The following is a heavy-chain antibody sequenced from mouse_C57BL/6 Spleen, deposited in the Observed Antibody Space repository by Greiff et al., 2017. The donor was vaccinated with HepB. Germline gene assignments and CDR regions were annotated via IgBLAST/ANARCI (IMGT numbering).Heavy chain of an antibody. D-gene: IGHD1-1*01. CDR2: IYPGSGST. J-gene: IGHJ2*01. CDR1: GYTFTSYW. CDR3: ARADYYGSSYQDYFDY. V-gene: IGHV1-55*01. Sequence: QVQLQQSGAELVKPGASVKMSCKASGYTFTSYWITWVKQRPGQGLEWIGDIYPGSGSTNYNEKFKSKATLTVDTSSSTAYMQLSSLTSGDSAVYYCARADYYGSSYQDYFDYWGQGTTLTVSS.